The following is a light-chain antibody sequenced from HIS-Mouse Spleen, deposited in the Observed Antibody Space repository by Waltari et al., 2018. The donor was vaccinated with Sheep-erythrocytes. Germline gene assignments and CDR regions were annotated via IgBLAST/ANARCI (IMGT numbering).Light chain of an antibody. CDR2: ASS. J-gene: IGKJ4*01. CDR1: QSISSY. V-gene: IGKV1-39*01. CDR3: QQSYSTPPLT. Sequence: DIQVTPSPSSLSASVGDRIHHHCRASQSISSYLNWYQQKPGKGPKLLIYASSSLQRGVPSRFSGSGSGTEFTLTISSLQPEDFATYYCQQSYSTPPLTFGGGTKVEIK.